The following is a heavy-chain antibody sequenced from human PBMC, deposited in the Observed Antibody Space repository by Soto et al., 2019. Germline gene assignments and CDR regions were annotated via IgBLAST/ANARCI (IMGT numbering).Heavy chain of an antibody. Sequence: SETRSLTCAVSGGSISSGGYSWSWIRQPPGKGLEWIGYIYHSGSTYYNPSLKSRVTISVDRSKNQFSLKLSSVTAADTAVYYCARGGEWLLPYAPTYFDYWGRGTLVTVSS. CDR1: GGSISSGGYS. CDR2: IYHSGST. CDR3: ARGGEWLLPYAPTYFDY. D-gene: IGHD3-22*01. J-gene: IGHJ4*02. V-gene: IGHV4-30-2*01.